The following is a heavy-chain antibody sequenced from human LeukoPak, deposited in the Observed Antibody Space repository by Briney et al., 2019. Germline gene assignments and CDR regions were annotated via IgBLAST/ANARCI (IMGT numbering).Heavy chain of an antibody. CDR3: ARAEGYSYAFHSVY. CDR2: IKYGGSEK. D-gene: IGHD5-18*01. V-gene: IGHV3-7*04. CDR1: GFTFSSYW. J-gene: IGHJ4*02. Sequence: HPGGSLRLTCAASGFTFSSYWMTWVRQAPGKGLEWVANIKYGGSEKYYADSVKGRFTISRDNAKNSLYLQMNSLRAEDTAVYFCARAEGYSYAFHSVYWGQGTLVTVSS.